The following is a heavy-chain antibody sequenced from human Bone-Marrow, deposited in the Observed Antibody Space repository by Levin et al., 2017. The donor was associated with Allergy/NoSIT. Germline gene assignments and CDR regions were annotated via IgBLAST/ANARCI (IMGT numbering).Heavy chain of an antibody. CDR3: ARDRGSFSRDY. V-gene: IGHV3-7*01. Sequence: GGSLRLSCAASGFTFSNYWMSWVRQAPGKGLEWVANIKQDGSEKYYVDSVKGRFTIFRDNAKNSLYLQMNSLRADDTAFYYCARDRGSFSRDYCGQGTLVTVAS. CDR1: GFTFSNYW. CDR2: IKQDGSEK. D-gene: IGHD1-26*01. J-gene: IGHJ4*02.